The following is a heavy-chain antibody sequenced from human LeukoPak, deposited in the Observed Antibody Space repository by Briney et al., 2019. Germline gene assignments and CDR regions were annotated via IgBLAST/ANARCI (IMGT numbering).Heavy chain of an antibody. CDR2: INPNSGGT. CDR3: ARADYYGSGSYYTSFIDL. Sequence: ASVKVSSKASGYTFTGYYMHWVRQAPGQGLEWMGWINPNSGGTNYAQKFQGRVTMTRDTSISTAYMELSRLRSDDTAVYYCARADYYGSGSYYTSFIDLWGKGTRLTV. D-gene: IGHD3-10*01. V-gene: IGHV1-2*02. CDR1: GYTFTGYY. J-gene: IGHJ6*03.